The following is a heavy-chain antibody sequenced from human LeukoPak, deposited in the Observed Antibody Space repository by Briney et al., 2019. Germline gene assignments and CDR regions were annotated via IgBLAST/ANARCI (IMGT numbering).Heavy chain of an antibody. V-gene: IGHV1-2*02. Sequence: ASVKVSCKASGYIFTTYFIHWVGQAPGQGLEWMGWINPNNGDTNYVQKFQGRVTMTRDTSISTAYMELTRLRSDDTAVYYCAREGGYDILTGYRDYWGQGTLVTVSS. D-gene: IGHD3-9*01. J-gene: IGHJ4*02. CDR2: INPNNGDT. CDR1: GYIFTTYF. CDR3: AREGGYDILTGYRDY.